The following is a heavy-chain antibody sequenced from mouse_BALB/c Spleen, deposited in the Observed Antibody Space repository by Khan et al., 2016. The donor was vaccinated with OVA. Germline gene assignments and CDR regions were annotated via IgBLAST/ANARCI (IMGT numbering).Heavy chain of an antibody. V-gene: IGHV3-8*02. CDR2: MIYTGYN. CDR3: ARSTYRYAFAY. Sequence: EVQLQESGPSLVKPSQTLSLTCSVTGDSITSGYWSWIRKFPGNKLEYMGYMIYTGYNDYNPSLKSRLAITRPTSKNQYYLQLNSVTTEDTATYDCARSTYRYAFAYWGQGTLVTVSA. CDR1: GDSITSGY. D-gene: IGHD2-14*01. J-gene: IGHJ3*01.